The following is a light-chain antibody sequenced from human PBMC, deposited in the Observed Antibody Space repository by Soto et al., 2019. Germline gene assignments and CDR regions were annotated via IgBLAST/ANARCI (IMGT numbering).Light chain of an antibody. CDR1: SSDVGDNF. V-gene: IGLV1-51*01. Sequence: QSVLTQPPSVSAAPGQRVTISCSGNSSDVGDNFVSWYQQPPEAAPKLLIYDNHKRPSGIPDRFSGSKSGTSATLGITGLQTGDEADYYGATWDGSLSVVVFGGGTQLTV. CDR2: DNH. J-gene: IGLJ3*02. CDR3: ATWDGSLSVVV.